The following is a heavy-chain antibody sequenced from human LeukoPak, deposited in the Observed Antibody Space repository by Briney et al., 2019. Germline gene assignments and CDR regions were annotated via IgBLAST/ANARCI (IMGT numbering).Heavy chain of an antibody. CDR1: GFTFSDHA. D-gene: IGHD3-16*02. J-gene: IGHJ6*02. V-gene: IGHV3-49*04. CDR2: IRSKTYGGTT. Sequence: GGSLRLSCTASGFTFSDHAMSWVRQAPGKGLEWVAFIRSKTYGGTTEYAASVKGRFTISRADSISIAYLQMNSLKTEDTAVYYCTRGPTQLSLYYGMDVWGQGTTVIVSS. CDR3: TRGPTQLSLYYGMDV.